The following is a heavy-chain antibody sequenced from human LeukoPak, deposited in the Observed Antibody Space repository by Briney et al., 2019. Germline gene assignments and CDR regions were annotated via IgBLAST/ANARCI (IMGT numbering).Heavy chain of an antibody. V-gene: IGHV3-7*01. D-gene: IGHD3-10*01. CDR3: ARTHGAGRSCWFDP. CDR2: INGDGSEE. Sequence: GGSLRLSCAASGFIFSRTWMSWVRHSPGKGLEWVANINGDGSEEYCVDSVKGRFTISRANARSSLYLQMNNLRAEDTAVYYCARTHGAGRSCWFDPWGQGTLVTVSS. J-gene: IGHJ5*02. CDR1: GFIFSRTW.